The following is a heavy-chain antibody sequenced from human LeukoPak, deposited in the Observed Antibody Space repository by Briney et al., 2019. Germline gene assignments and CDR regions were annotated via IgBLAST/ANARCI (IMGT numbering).Heavy chain of an antibody. D-gene: IGHD3-10*01. Sequence: PGGSLRLSCAASGFTFSSYEMNWVRQAPRKGLEWVSYISSSGSTIYYADSVKGRFTISRDNAKNSLYLQMNSLRAEDTAVYYCASMVRGAPGSYYYYYMDVWGKGTTVTISS. CDR1: GFTFSSYE. CDR3: ASMVRGAPGSYYYYYMDV. J-gene: IGHJ6*03. V-gene: IGHV3-48*03. CDR2: ISSSGSTI.